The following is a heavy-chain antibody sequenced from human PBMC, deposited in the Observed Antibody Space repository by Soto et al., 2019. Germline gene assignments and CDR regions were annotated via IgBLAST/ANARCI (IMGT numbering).Heavy chain of an antibody. CDR2: TFYSGST. Sequence: SETLSLTCTVSGGSINSYYWSWIRQPPGKGLEWIGFTFYSGSTNYNPSLKSRVTISIDTSKNQFSLKLSSVTAADTAVYYCARRYGYSFDYWGQGTLVTVSS. V-gene: IGHV4-59*01. J-gene: IGHJ4*02. CDR1: GGSINSYY. D-gene: IGHD4-4*01. CDR3: ARRYGYSFDY.